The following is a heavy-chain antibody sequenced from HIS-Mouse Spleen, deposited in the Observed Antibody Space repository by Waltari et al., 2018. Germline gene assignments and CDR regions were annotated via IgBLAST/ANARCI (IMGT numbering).Heavy chain of an antibody. Sequence: QLQLQESGPGLVKPSETLSLPCTVSGGSIGIISYYWGWIRQPPGKGLEWIGSIYYSGSTYYNPSLKSRVTISVDTSKNQFSLKLSSVTAADTAVYYCAREIPYSSSWYDWYFDLWGRGTLVTVSS. V-gene: IGHV4-39*07. J-gene: IGHJ2*01. D-gene: IGHD6-13*01. CDR3: AREIPYSSSWYDWYFDL. CDR2: IYYSGST. CDR1: GGSIGIISYY.